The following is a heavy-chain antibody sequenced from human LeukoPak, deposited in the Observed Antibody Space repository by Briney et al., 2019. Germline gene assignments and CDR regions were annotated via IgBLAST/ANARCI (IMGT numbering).Heavy chain of an antibody. CDR1: GGSFSGYY. J-gene: IGHJ4*02. CDR2: IYYSGST. Sequence: SETLSLTCAVYGGSFSGYYWSWIRQPPGKGLEWIGSIYYSGSTYYNPSLKSRVTISVDTSKNQFSLKLSSVTAADTAVYYCARNDWGTLYWGQGTLVTVSS. CDR3: ARNDWGTLY. V-gene: IGHV4-34*01. D-gene: IGHD7-27*01.